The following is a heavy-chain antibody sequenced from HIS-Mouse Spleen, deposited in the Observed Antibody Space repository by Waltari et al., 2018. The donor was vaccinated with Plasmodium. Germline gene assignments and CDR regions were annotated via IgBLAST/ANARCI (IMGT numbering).Heavy chain of an antibody. J-gene: IGHJ1*01. V-gene: IGHV1-2*02. Sequence: QVQLVQSGAEVKKPGASVKVSCKASGYTFTGYYMHWVRQAPGKGLEWMGENNPNRGGTKYAQKFKGRVTRTRKTSSSTAYMELSRLRSDDTAVYYCARVLGYKAAAGTFVEYFQHWGQGTLVTVSS. CDR1: GYTFTGYY. CDR3: ARVLGYKAAAGTFVEYFQH. CDR2: NNPNRGGT. D-gene: IGHD6-13*01.